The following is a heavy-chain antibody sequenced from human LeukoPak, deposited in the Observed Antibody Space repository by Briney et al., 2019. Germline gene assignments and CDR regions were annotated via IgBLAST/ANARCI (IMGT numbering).Heavy chain of an antibody. J-gene: IGHJ3*01. D-gene: IGHD1-26*01. CDR3: AHSKRGGGYYINAFTV. Sequence: PSETLSLTCTVSGASTSGYYWSWIRQPPRRGPEWIGYTYSGGNAHYYPSLKSRVTISIDTSENQFSLRLTSVTAADTAVYFCAHSKRGGGYYINAFTVWGQGTLVTISS. CDR2: TYSGGNA. CDR1: GASTSGYY. V-gene: IGHV4-59*01.